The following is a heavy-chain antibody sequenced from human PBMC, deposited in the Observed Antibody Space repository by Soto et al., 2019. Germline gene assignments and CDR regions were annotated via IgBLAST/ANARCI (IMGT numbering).Heavy chain of an antibody. CDR2: GSYAGAT. J-gene: IGHJ4*02. V-gene: IGHV4-59*01. D-gene: IGHD5-12*01. Sequence: PSETLSRTCIVSSGPFTAYYWTWSRQIPGKGLEWIGHGSYAGATKYNNSLESRIAISPDTSKNQISLTVRSVTAADAAIYYCASHRRGSYEPFDYWGQGIRVTVSS. CDR1: SGPFTAYY. CDR3: ASHRRGSYEPFDY.